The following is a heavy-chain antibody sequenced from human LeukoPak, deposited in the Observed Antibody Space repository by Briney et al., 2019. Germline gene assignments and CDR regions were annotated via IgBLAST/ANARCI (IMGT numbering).Heavy chain of an antibody. Sequence: ASVKVSCKASGYTFTSYAMNRVRQAPGQGLEWMGWINTNTGNPTYAQGFTGRFVFSLDTSVSTAYPQISSLKAEDTAVYYCAREIAAADENYFDYWGQGTLVTVSS. V-gene: IGHV7-4-1*02. CDR3: AREIAAADENYFDY. CDR1: GYTFTSYA. CDR2: INTNTGNP. J-gene: IGHJ4*02. D-gene: IGHD6-13*01.